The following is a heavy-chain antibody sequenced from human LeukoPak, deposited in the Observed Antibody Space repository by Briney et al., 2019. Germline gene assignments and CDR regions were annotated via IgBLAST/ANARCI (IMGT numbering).Heavy chain of an antibody. Sequence: PGRSLRLSCAASGFTFSSYAMHWVRQAPGKGPEWVAVISYDGSNKYYADSVKGRFTISRDNSKNTLYLQMNSLRAEDTAVYYCARLIVVPAAPTDYWGQGTLVTVSS. V-gene: IGHV3-30*04. CDR2: ISYDGSNK. D-gene: IGHD2-2*01. CDR1: GFTFSSYA. CDR3: ARLIVVPAAPTDY. J-gene: IGHJ4*02.